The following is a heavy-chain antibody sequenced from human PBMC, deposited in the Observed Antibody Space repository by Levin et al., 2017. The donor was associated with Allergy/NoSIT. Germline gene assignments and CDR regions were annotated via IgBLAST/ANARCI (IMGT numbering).Heavy chain of an antibody. D-gene: IGHD6-13*01. Sequence: PGESLKISCAASGLTVSINYMSWVRQAPGKGLEWVSVTSSDGATNYADSVKGRSTVPRDNPNNTLFLQMSSLRVEDTAVYYCARDKAVVGTALDYWGQRALVAVSS. J-gene: IGHJ4*02. CDR3: ARDKAVVGTALDY. CDR2: TSSDGAT. V-gene: IGHV3-66*01. CDR1: GLTVSINY.